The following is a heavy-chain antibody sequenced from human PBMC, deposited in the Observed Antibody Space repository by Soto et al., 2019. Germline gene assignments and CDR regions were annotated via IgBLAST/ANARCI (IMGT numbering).Heavy chain of an antibody. CDR1: GFTFRSYV. Sequence: QVQLVESGGGVVQPGTSLRLSCVGSGFTFRSYVIHWVRQAPGKGLEWVALTSYDGSNNFYGDAVKGRFTISRDNSRNTVELHMDSLRLEDTARYYCARWGTTGGLDVWGQGTLVSVSS. CDR3: ARWGTTGGLDV. J-gene: IGHJ4*02. V-gene: IGHV3-33*05. CDR2: TSYDGSNN. D-gene: IGHD3-16*01.